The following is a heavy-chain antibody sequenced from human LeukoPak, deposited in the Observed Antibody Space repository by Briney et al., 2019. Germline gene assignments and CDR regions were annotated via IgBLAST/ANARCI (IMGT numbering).Heavy chain of an antibody. CDR2: ISSSSSTI. D-gene: IGHD2-2*02. CDR3: ARDGYYSSTSCYTGLDY. J-gene: IGHJ4*02. Sequence: GGSLRLSCAASGFTFRSYSMNWVRQAPGKGLEWVSYISSSSSTIYYADSVKGRFTISRDNSKNTLYLQMNSLRAEDTAVYYCARDGYYSSTSCYTGLDYWGQGTLVTVSS. V-gene: IGHV3-48*01. CDR1: GFTFRSYS.